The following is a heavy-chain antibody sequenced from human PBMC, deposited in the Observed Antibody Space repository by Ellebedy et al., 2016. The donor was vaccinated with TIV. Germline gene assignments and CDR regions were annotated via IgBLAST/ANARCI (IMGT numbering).Heavy chain of an antibody. Sequence: LSLTCAASGFTFSSYALHWVRQAPGKGLEWVAVISYDAAYKDFADSVKGRFPISRDNSKSTVYLQMNSLRPEDTAVYYCARGDSPSHYYDPRGALPFGYWGQGTLVTVSS. CDR3: ARGDSPSHYYDPRGALPFGY. D-gene: IGHD3-22*01. CDR2: ISYDAAYK. CDR1: GFTFSSYA. J-gene: IGHJ4*02. V-gene: IGHV3-30*01.